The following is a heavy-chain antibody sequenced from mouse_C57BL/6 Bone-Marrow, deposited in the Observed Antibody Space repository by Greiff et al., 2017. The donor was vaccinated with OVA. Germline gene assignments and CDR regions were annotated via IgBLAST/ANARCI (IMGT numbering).Heavy chain of an antibody. CDR2: ISDGGSYT. V-gene: IGHV5-4*01. J-gene: IGHJ4*01. CDR3: ARDLSGSSVYAMDY. D-gene: IGHD1-1*01. Sequence: EVKLVESGGGLVKPGGSLKLSCAASGFTFSSYAMSWVRQTPEKRLEWVATISDGGSYTYYPDNVKGRFTISRDNAKNNLYLQMSHLKSEDTAMYYCARDLSGSSVYAMDYWGQGTSVTVSS. CDR1: GFTFSSYA.